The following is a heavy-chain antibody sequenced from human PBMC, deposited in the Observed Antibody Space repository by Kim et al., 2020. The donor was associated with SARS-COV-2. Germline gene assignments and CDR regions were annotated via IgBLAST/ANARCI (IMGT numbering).Heavy chain of an antibody. CDR2: INHSGST. CDR1: GGSFSNYR. D-gene: IGHD2-15*01. Sequence: SETLSLTCAVYGGSFSNYRWSWIRQPPGKGLDWIGEINHSGSTNYNPSFKSRVTISMDTSKNQFSLKLRSVTAADTAVYYCARGRAVVVPGPLLGIGPHYDYYVIDVWGQGTTVTVSS. CDR3: ARGRAVVVPGPLLGIGPHYDYYVIDV. J-gene: IGHJ6*02. V-gene: IGHV4-34*01.